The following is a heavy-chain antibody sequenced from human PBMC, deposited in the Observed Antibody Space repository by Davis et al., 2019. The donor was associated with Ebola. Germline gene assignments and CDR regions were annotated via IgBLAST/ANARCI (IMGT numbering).Heavy chain of an antibody. CDR2: INPNSGRT. D-gene: IGHD6-13*01. CDR3: ARLCSSSCPNDY. Sequence: ASVKVSCKASGYFFTGFYMHWVRQAPGQGLEWMGRINPNSGRTNYAQRFQGRVTMTRDTSISTAYMELSRLRYDDTAVYYCARLCSSSCPNDYWGQGTLATVSS. CDR1: GYFFTGFY. V-gene: IGHV1-2*06. J-gene: IGHJ4*02.